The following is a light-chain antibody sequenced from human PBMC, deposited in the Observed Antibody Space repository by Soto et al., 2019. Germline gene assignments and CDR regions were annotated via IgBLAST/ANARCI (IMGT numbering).Light chain of an antibody. Sequence: EIVLTQSPGTLSLSPGERATLSCRASQGVSSNYLAWYQQKPGQAPRLLGYGASGRATGIPDRFSGSGFGTDFTLSISILVPEDFGVYYCQQLGTFGQGTKVEIK. CDR2: GAS. CDR3: QQLGT. CDR1: QGVSSNY. V-gene: IGKV3-20*01. J-gene: IGKJ1*01.